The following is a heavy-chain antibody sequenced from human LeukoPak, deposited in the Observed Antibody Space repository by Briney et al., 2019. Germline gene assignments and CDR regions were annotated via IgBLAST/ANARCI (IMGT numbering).Heavy chain of an antibody. CDR1: GDSISTSNSY. V-gene: IGHV4-39*07. J-gene: IGHJ5*02. D-gene: IGHD4-17*01. CDR3: AREVYGDFEGVWFDP. CDR2: IYYSGNT. Sequence: SETLSLTCAVSGDSISTSNSYWGWIRRPPGKGLEWVGSIYYSGNTYYNPSLKSRVTISVDTSKNQFSLKVNSVTAADTAVYYCAREVYGDFEGVWFDPWGQGTLVTVSS.